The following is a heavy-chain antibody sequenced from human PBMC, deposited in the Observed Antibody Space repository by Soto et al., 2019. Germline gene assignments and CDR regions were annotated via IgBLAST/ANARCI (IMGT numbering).Heavy chain of an antibody. CDR3: AREDSNWFDP. CDR1: GGSISSGGYS. D-gene: IGHD4-4*01. V-gene: IGHV4-30-2*01. CDR2: IYHSGST. Sequence: NPSETLSLTCAVSGGSISSGGYSWSWIRQPPGKGLEWIGYIYHSGSTYYNPSLKSRVTISVDRSKNQFSLKLGSVTAADTAVYFCAREDSNWFDPWGQGTLVTVSS. J-gene: IGHJ5*02.